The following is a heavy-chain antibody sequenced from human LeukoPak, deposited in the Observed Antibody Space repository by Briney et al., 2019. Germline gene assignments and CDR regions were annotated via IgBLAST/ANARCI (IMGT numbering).Heavy chain of an antibody. CDR2: LYSGGSP. CDR3: ARVSYCSGGSCYYYYGMDV. D-gene: IGHD2-15*01. V-gene: IGHV3-66*01. CDR1: GFSVSSNY. J-gene: IGHJ6*02. Sequence: GGSLRLSCAAYGFSVSSNYRSWVRQAPGKGLEWVSILYSGGSPYYAESVKGRFTISRDNSKNTLFLQMNSLRAEDTAVYYCARVSYCSGGSCYYYYGMDVWGQGTTVTVSS.